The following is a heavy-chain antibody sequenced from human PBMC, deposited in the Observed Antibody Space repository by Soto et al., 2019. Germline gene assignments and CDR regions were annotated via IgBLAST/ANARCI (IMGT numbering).Heavy chain of an antibody. Sequence: GGSLRLSCAASGFTFSSYAMHWVRQAPGKGLEWVAVISYDGSNKYYADSVKGRFTISRDNSKNTLYLQMNSLRAEDTAVYYCASFQNYYDSSGYRQAFDIWGHG. CDR3: ASFQNYYDSSGYRQAFDI. V-gene: IGHV3-30-3*01. CDR1: GFTFSSYA. CDR2: ISYDGSNK. D-gene: IGHD3-22*01. J-gene: IGHJ3*02.